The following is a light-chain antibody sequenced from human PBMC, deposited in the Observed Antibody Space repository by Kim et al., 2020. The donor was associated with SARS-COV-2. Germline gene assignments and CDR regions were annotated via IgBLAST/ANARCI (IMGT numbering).Light chain of an antibody. CDR2: KAS. Sequence: ATGGDRVTITCRASQSNSSWLAWYQQKPGKAPKLLIYKASSLESGVPSRFSGSGSGTEFTLTISSLQPDDFATYYCQQYNSYPWTFGQGTKVDIK. V-gene: IGKV1-5*03. CDR3: QQYNSYPWT. CDR1: QSNSSW. J-gene: IGKJ1*01.